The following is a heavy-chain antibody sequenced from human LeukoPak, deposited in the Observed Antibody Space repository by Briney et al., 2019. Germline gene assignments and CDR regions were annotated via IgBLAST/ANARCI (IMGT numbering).Heavy chain of an antibody. CDR3: ARELGYSSSSIGGAFDI. CDR1: GYTFTGYY. Sequence: ASVKVSCKASGYTFTGYYMHWARQAPGQGLEWMGWINPNSGGTNYAQKFQGGVTMTRDTSISTAYMELSRLRSDDTAVYYCARELGYSSSSIGGAFDIWGQGTMVTVSS. D-gene: IGHD6-6*01. J-gene: IGHJ3*02. V-gene: IGHV1-2*02. CDR2: INPNSGGT.